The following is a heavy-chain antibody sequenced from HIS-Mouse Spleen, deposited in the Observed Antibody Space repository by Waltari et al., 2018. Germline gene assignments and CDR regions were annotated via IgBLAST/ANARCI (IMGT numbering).Heavy chain of an antibody. CDR2: IYSSGST. CDR3: AREIPYSSSWYDWYFDL. D-gene: IGHD6-13*01. Sequence: QLQLQESGPGLVKPSETRSLTCTVPGGSISSSSYYWGRTRPPPGKGLEWIGSIYSSGSTYYNPSLKSRVTISVDTSKNQFSLKLSSVTAADTAVYYCAREIPYSSSWYDWYFDLWGRGTLVTVSS. CDR1: GGSISSSSYY. V-gene: IGHV4-39*07. J-gene: IGHJ2*01.